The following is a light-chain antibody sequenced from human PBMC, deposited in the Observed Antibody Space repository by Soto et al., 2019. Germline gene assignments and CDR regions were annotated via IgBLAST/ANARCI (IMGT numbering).Light chain of an antibody. Sequence: TQSPATLSVSPGERATLSCRASQSVGNNLAWFQHKPGQAPRLLIYDASSRATGIPDRFSGSGSGTDFTLTISRLEPEDFAVYYCQQYGSSSITFGQGTRLEIK. V-gene: IGKV3-20*01. CDR2: DAS. CDR1: QSVGNN. CDR3: QQYGSSSIT. J-gene: IGKJ5*01.